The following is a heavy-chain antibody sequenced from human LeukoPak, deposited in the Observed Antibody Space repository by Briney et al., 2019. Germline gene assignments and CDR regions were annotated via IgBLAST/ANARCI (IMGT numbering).Heavy chain of an antibody. V-gene: IGHV1-24*01. CDR3: ATGQNRYFDL. CDR1: GYTLTELS. J-gene: IGHJ2*01. D-gene: IGHD1-14*01. CDR2: LDLQDGET. Sequence: ASVKVSCQVSGYTLTELSIHWVRQAPGKGLEWMGGLDLQDGETIYAQKFQGRVTMTEDTSTDTAHIELRGLRSEDTAVYYCATGQNRYFDLWGRGTLVSVSS.